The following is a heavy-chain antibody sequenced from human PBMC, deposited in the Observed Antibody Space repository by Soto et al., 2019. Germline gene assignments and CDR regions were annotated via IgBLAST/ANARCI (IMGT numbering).Heavy chain of an antibody. CDR2: IRSKAYGGTT. CDR1: GFTFGDYA. Sequence: GGSLRLSCTASGFTFGDYAMSWFRQAPGKGLEWVGFIRSKAYGGTTEYAASVKGRFTISRDDSKSIAYLQMNSLKTEDTAVYYCTREVVLMVYATTDHDAFDIWGQGTMVTVSS. V-gene: IGHV3-49*03. D-gene: IGHD2-8*01. CDR3: TREVVLMVYATTDHDAFDI. J-gene: IGHJ3*02.